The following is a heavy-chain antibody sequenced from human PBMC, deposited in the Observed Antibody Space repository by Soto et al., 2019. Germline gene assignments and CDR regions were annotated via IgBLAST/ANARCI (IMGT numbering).Heavy chain of an antibody. CDR1: GGTFSSYT. CDR3: AMGGYDYLYYYYGMDV. CDR2: IIPILGIA. V-gene: IGHV1-69*02. D-gene: IGHD5-12*01. J-gene: IGHJ6*02. Sequence: QVQLVQSGAEVKKPGSSVKVSCKASGGTFSSYTISWVRQAPGQGLEWMGRIIPILGIANYAQKFQGRVTITADKSTSTADMELSSLRSEDTAVYYCAMGGYDYLYYYYGMDVWGQGTTVTVSS.